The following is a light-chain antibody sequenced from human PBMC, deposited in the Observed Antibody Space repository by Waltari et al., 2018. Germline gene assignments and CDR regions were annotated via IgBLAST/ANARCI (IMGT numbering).Light chain of an antibody. CDR1: QSVRTY. CDR2: DAS. CDR3: QERSNWPGGA. Sequence: EIVLTQSPATLSLSPGERATLSCRASQSVRTYLAWYQHRPGQAPRLLIYDASNRATGVPARFSGSGSETDFTLTISGLQPEDFAVYYCQERSNWPGGAFGGGTKVEIK. V-gene: IGKV3-11*01. J-gene: IGKJ4*01.